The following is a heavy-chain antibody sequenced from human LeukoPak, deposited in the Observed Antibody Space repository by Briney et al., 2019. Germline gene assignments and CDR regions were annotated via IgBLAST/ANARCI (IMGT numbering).Heavy chain of an antibody. CDR3: AKGPRSSWTYNWFDP. D-gene: IGHD6-13*01. Sequence: GGSLRLSCAASGFTFSSYAMSWVRQAPGKGLEWVSAISGSGGSTYYADSVKGRFTISRDNSKNTLYLQMNSLRAEDTAVYYCAKGPRSSWTYNWFDPWGQGTLVTVSS. CDR2: ISGSGGST. V-gene: IGHV3-23*01. CDR1: GFTFSSYA. J-gene: IGHJ5*02.